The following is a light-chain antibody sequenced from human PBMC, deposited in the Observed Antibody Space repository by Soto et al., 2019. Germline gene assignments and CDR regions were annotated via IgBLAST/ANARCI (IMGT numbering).Light chain of an antibody. Sequence: QSALTQPPSASGSPGQSVTISCTGTKNDIGAYDFVSWYQHHSGKAPRLIIYEVVQRPSGVPDRFSGSKSGNTASLTVSGLQAADEADYFCKSYAGSNTYVFGSGTKV. V-gene: IGLV2-8*01. J-gene: IGLJ1*01. CDR2: EVV. CDR3: KSYAGSNTYV. CDR1: KNDIGAYDF.